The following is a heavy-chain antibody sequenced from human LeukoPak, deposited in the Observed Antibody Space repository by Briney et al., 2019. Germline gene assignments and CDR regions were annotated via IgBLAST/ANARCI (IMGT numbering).Heavy chain of an antibody. D-gene: IGHD3-22*01. CDR1: GGSFSGYY. Sequence: SXTLSLTCAVYGGSFSGYYWSWIRQPPGKGLEWIGEINHSGSTNYNPSLKSRVNISVDTSKNQFSLKLSSVTAADTAVYYCAQRVGYYDYWGQGTLVTVSS. V-gene: IGHV4-34*01. CDR2: INHSGST. J-gene: IGHJ4*02. CDR3: AQRVGYYDY.